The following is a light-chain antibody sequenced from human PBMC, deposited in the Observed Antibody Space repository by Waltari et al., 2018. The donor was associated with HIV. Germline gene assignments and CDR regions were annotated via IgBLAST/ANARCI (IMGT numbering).Light chain of an antibody. CDR2: GAS. J-gene: IGKJ4*01. Sequence: EIVLTQSPPTLSVSPGETATLSCRASQSLSSYLAWYQHIPGQAPRLLIDGASTRATGTPVRFSGGGSGTEFSLTISSLRSEDSAVYYCQQFHNWPHTFGGGTKVEIK. CDR3: QQFHNWPHT. V-gene: IGKV3-15*01. CDR1: QSLSSY.